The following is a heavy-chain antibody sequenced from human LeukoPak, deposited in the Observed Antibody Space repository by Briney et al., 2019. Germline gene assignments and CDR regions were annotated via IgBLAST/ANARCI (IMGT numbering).Heavy chain of an antibody. V-gene: IGHV4-4*07. J-gene: IGHJ4*02. Sequence: PSETLSLTCTVSGGSISIYYWSWIRQTAGKGLECIGRVYASGSTNYNPSFRSRVAISVDKSKNQFSLKLSSVTAADTAVYYCARARDFDFWGQGTLVTVSS. CDR1: GGSISIYY. CDR2: VYASGST. CDR3: ARARDFDF.